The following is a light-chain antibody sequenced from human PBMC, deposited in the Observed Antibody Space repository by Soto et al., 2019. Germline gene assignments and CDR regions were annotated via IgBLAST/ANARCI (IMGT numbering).Light chain of an antibody. CDR2: EGS. CDR3: CSYADSNTWV. CDR1: SNDVGSYNL. V-gene: IGLV2-23*01. J-gene: IGLJ3*02. Sequence: QSALPQPASVPGSPGQSITISCTGTSNDVGSYNLLSWYQQHPGKAPRLTIYEGSKRTSGVSNRFSGSKSGNTASLTVSGLQAEDEADYYCCSYADSNTWVFGGGTKVTVL.